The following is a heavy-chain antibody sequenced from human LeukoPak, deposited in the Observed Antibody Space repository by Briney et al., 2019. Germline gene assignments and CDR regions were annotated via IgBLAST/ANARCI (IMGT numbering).Heavy chain of an antibody. Sequence: GRSLRLSCAASGFTFSSYAMSWVRQAPGKGLEWVSAISGSGGSTYYADSVKGRFTISRDNSKNTLYLQMNSLRAEDTAVYYCAKEATMIVVVIGYFDYWGQGTLVTVSS. CDR3: AKEATMIVVVIGYFDY. CDR2: ISGSGGST. V-gene: IGHV3-23*01. CDR1: GFTFSSYA. D-gene: IGHD3-22*01. J-gene: IGHJ4*02.